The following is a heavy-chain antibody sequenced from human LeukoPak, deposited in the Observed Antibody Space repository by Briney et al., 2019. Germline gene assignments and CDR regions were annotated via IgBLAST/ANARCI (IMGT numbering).Heavy chain of an antibody. CDR2: ISSSGSTI. J-gene: IGHJ4*02. CDR3: AREYGDHALDFDY. V-gene: IGHV3-11*01. D-gene: IGHD4-17*01. CDR1: GFSFSNYW. Sequence: GGSLRLSCAASGFSFSNYWMSWIRQAPGKGLEWVSYISSSGSTIYYADPVKGRFTISRDNAKNSLYLQMNSLRAEDTAVYYCAREYGDHALDFDYWGQGTLVTVSS.